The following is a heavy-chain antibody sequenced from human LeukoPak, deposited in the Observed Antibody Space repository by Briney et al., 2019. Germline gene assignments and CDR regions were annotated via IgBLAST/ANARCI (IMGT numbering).Heavy chain of an antibody. D-gene: IGHD1-1*01. Sequence: GGSLRLSCAASGFTFSDYYMSWIRQAPGKGLEWVSYISSSGTTIYYADSVKGRFTISRDNSKNTLYLQMNSLRAEDTAVYYCAKVSTQKLEPPGYWGQGTLVTVSS. CDR3: AKVSTQKLEPPGY. CDR2: ISSSGTTI. V-gene: IGHV3-11*01. J-gene: IGHJ4*02. CDR1: GFTFSDYY.